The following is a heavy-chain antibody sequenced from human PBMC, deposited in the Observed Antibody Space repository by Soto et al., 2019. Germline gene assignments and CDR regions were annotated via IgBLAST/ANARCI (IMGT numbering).Heavy chain of an antibody. Sequence: QITLKESGPTLVKPTQTLTLTCTFSGFSLSTSGVGVAWIRQPPGKALEWLALIYWDDDKRYSPSLKSRLTNTQDTSKNQVVLTMNNMDPGDTATYSGAHSRKSYYDILTGYNYWGQGTLVTVSS. CDR3: AHSRKSYYDILTGYNY. D-gene: IGHD3-9*01. CDR2: IYWDDDK. J-gene: IGHJ4*02. V-gene: IGHV2-5*02. CDR1: GFSLSTSGVG.